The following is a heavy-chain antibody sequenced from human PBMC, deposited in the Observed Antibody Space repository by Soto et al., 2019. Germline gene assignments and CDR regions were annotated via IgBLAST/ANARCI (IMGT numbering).Heavy chain of an antibody. V-gene: IGHV1-69*04. CDR1: GGTFGSYT. D-gene: IGHD3-9*01. CDR3: ARDHILTGYRVDY. J-gene: IGHJ4*02. Sequence: QVQLVQSGAEVKKPGSSVKVSCKASGGTFGSYTISWVRQAPGQGLEWMGRIIPILGIANYAQNFQGRVTITADKSTRPAYMELSSLRSEDTAVYYCARDHILTGYRVDYWGQGTLVTVSS. CDR2: IIPILGIA.